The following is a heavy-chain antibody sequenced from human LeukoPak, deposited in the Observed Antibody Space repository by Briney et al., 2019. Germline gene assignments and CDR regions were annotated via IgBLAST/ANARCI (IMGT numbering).Heavy chain of an antibody. V-gene: IGHV3-21*01. CDR3: ARDPGYSSSWFDY. Sequence: GGSLRLSCAASGFTFSSYSMNLVRQAPGKGLEWVSSISSSSSYIHYADSVKGRFTISRDNAKNSLYLQMNSLRAEDTAVYYCARDPGYSSSWFDYWGQGTLVTVSS. CDR1: GFTFSSYS. D-gene: IGHD6-13*01. J-gene: IGHJ5*01. CDR2: ISSSSSYI.